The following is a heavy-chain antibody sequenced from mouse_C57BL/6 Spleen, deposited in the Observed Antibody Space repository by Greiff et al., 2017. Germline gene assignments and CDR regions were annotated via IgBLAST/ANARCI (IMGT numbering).Heavy chain of an antibody. CDR3: TTTVVAPPWFAY. V-gene: IGHV14-4*01. CDR2: IDPENGDT. J-gene: IGHJ3*01. D-gene: IGHD1-1*01. Sequence: VQLQQSGAELVRPGASVKLSCTASGFNIKDDYMHWVKQRPEQGLEWIGWIDPENGDTEYASKFQGKATISADTSSNTAYLQLSSLTSEDTAVYYCTTTVVAPPWFAYWGQGTLVTVSA. CDR1: GFNIKDDY.